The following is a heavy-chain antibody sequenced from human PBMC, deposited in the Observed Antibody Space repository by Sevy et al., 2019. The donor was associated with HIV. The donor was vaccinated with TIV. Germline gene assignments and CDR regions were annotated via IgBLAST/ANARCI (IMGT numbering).Heavy chain of an antibody. V-gene: IGHV4-59*01. CDR3: ARDNPRGYSFGSFDH. Sequence: SETLSLTCTVSGGSISSYYWSWIRQPPGKRLEWIGYVFYIGSTNYKPSLKSRVTISVDTSKNQFSLKLSSVTAADTAVYYCARDNPRGYSFGSFDHWGQGTLVTVSS. D-gene: IGHD5-18*01. CDR2: VFYIGST. CDR1: GGSISSYY. J-gene: IGHJ4*02.